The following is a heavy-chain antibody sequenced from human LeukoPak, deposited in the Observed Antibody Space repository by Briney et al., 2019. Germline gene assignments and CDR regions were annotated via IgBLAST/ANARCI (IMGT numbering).Heavy chain of an antibody. D-gene: IGHD6-13*01. CDR1: GYTFTGHY. CDR3: AIPFSSSWSTYYFYYGMDV. Sequence: ASVKVSCKASGYTFTGHYMHWVRQAPGQGLEWVGWINPNSGGTNSAQKFQGRVTMTRDTSISTAYMELSSLRSDDTAVYYCAIPFSSSWSTYYFYYGMDVWGQGTTVTVS. J-gene: IGHJ6*02. CDR2: INPNSGGT. V-gene: IGHV1-2*02.